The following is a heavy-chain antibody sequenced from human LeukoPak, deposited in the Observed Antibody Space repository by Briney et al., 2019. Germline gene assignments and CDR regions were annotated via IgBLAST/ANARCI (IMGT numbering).Heavy chain of an antibody. CDR3: AKAAAAPGFDF. V-gene: IGHV3-23*01. D-gene: IGHD6-13*01. J-gene: IGHJ4*02. Sequence: GGSLRLSCAASGFTFSNYAMSWVRQAPGKGLEWVATVSGSGDRMYHADSVKGRFTISRDNSKNTIYLQMNSLRAEDTALYYCAKAAAAPGFDFWGQGTLVTASS. CDR1: GFTFSNYA. CDR2: VSGSGDRM.